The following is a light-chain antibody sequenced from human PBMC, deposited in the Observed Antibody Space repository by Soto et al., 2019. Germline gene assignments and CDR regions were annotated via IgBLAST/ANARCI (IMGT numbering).Light chain of an antibody. Sequence: QSALTQPASVSGSPGQSITISCTGTSSDVGSYNFVSCYQQHPGKAPKLRIYEGIKRPSGVSNRFSGSKSGNTASLTISGLQAEDEADYYCCSYAGSSTYVFGTGTKVTVL. CDR1: SSDVGSYNF. CDR2: EGI. CDR3: CSYAGSSTYV. V-gene: IGLV2-23*01. J-gene: IGLJ1*01.